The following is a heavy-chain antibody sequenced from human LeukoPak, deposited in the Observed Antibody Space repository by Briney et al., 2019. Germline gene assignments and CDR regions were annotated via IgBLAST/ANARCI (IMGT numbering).Heavy chain of an antibody. J-gene: IGHJ4*02. CDR3: AKESGGGDIVVVVAATHRSYFDY. D-gene: IGHD2-15*01. Sequence: GGSLRLSCAASGFTFSSYAMSWVRQAPGKGLEWVSGISGSGGSTYYADSVKGRFTISRDNSKNTLYLQMNSLRAEDTAVYYCAKESGGGDIVVVVAATHRSYFDYWGQGTLVTVSS. CDR2: ISGSGGST. V-gene: IGHV3-23*01. CDR1: GFTFSSYA.